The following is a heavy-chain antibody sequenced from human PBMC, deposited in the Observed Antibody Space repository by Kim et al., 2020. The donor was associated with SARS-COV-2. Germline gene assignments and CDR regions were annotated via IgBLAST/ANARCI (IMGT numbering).Heavy chain of an antibody. V-gene: IGHV3-30*07. Sequence: GRFTISRDNSKNTLYLQMNSRRAEDTAVYYCARDGYCSSTSCYASYYFDYWGQGTLVTVSS. J-gene: IGHJ4*02. CDR3: ARDGYCSSTSCYASYYFDY. D-gene: IGHD2-2*03.